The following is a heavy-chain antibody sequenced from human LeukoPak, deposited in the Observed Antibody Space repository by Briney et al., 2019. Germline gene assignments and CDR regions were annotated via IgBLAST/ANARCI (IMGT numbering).Heavy chain of an antibody. V-gene: IGHV4-34*01. CDR3: ARDVTIFGGGWFDP. CDR2: INHSGST. D-gene: IGHD3-3*01. CDR1: GGSFSGYY. J-gene: IGHJ5*02. Sequence: KPSETLSLTGAVYGGSFSGYYWSWIRQPPGKGLEWIGEINHSGSTNYNPSLKSRVTISVDTSKNQFSLKLSSVTAADMAVYYCARDVTIFGGGWFDPWGQGTLVTVSS.